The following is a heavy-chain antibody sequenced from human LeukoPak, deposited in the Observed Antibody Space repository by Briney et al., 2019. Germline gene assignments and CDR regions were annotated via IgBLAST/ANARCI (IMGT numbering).Heavy chain of an antibody. V-gene: IGHV4-59*01. CDR3: AREQTGYQTGLAFDI. CDR1: GGSISSYY. D-gene: IGHD3-9*01. J-gene: IGHJ3*02. Sequence: SETLSLTCTVSGGSISSYYWSWIRQPPGKGLEWIGYIYYSGSTNYNPSLKSRVTISVDTSKNQFSLKLSSVTAADTAVYYCAREQTGYQTGLAFDIWGQGTMVTVSS. CDR2: IYYSGST.